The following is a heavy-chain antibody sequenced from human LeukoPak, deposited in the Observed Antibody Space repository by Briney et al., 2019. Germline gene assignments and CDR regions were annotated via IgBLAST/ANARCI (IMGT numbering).Heavy chain of an antibody. CDR3: AREGVRRNFDY. J-gene: IGHJ4*02. D-gene: IGHD2-21*01. CDR1: GFTFSSYV. Sequence: GGSLRLSCAASGFTFSSYVMYWVRQAPGKGLGYVSAISSNGGSTYYANSVKGGFTISRDNSKNTLYLQMGSLGAEDMAVYYCAREGVRRNFDYWGQGTLVTVSS. CDR2: ISSNGGST. V-gene: IGHV3-64*01.